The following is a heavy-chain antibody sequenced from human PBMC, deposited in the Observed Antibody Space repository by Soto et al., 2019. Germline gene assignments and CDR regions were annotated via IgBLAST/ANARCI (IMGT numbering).Heavy chain of an antibody. Sequence: TGGSLRLSCAASGFTFSNYWMSWVRQGPGKGLEWVANIKHDGREKYYVDSVKGRFTISRDNAKNSLYLQMNSLRAEDTAVYYCARASPDNAFDIWGQGTKVTVSS. J-gene: IGHJ3*02. CDR3: ARASPDNAFDI. V-gene: IGHV3-7*01. D-gene: IGHD3-9*01. CDR1: GFTFSNYW. CDR2: IKHDGREK.